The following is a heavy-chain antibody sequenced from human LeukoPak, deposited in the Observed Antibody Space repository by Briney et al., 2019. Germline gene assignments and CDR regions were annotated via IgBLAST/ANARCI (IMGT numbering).Heavy chain of an antibody. V-gene: IGHV1-69*13. D-gene: IGHD3-22*01. CDR1: GGTFSSYA. CDR3: AVPYYYDSSGYYSP. Sequence: SVKVSCKASGGTFSSYAISWVRQAPGQGLEWMGGIIPIFGTANYAQKFQGRVTITADESTSTAYMELNSLRSEDTAVYYCAVPYYYDSSGYYSPWGQGTLVTVSS. J-gene: IGHJ5*02. CDR2: IIPIFGTA.